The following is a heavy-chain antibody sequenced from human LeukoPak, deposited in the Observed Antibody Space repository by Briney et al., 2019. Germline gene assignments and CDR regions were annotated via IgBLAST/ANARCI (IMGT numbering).Heavy chain of an antibody. D-gene: IGHD3-22*01. CDR3: AASYYYDSSGYFSEAFDI. CDR2: ISAYNGNT. J-gene: IGHJ3*02. CDR1: GYTFTSYG. Sequence: ASVKVSCKASGYTFTSYGISWVRQAPGQGLEWMGWISAYNGNTNYVQKLQGRVTMTTDTSTSTAYMELRSLRSDDTAVYYCAASYYYDSSGYFSEAFDIWGQGTMVTVSS. V-gene: IGHV1-18*01.